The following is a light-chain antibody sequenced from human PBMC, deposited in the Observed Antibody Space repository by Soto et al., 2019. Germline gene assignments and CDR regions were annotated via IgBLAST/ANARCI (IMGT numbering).Light chain of an antibody. CDR3: QQYNNWPPEKT. Sequence: EIVMTQSPATLSVSPGERATLSCRASQSVSSNLAWYQQKPGQAPRLLIYGASTRATGIPARFSGSGSGTEFTLTISSLQSEDFAVYYCQQYNNWPPEKTFGQGT. CDR1: QSVSSN. CDR2: GAS. V-gene: IGKV3-15*01. J-gene: IGKJ1*01.